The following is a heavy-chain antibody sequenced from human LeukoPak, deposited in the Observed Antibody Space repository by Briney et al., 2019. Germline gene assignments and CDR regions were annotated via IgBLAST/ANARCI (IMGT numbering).Heavy chain of an antibody. Sequence: ASVKVSCKVSGYTLTELSMHWVRQAPGKGLEWVGGFDPEDGETIYAQKFQGRVTMTEDTSTDTAYMELSSLRSEDTAVYYCATVRKLGHEYYFDYWGQGTLVTVSS. J-gene: IGHJ4*02. CDR1: GYTLTELS. V-gene: IGHV1-24*01. D-gene: IGHD3-3*02. CDR3: ATVRKLGHEYYFDY. CDR2: FDPEDGET.